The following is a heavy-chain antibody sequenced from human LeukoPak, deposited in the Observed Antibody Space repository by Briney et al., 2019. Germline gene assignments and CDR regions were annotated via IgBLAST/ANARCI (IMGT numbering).Heavy chain of an antibody. V-gene: IGHV4-59*08. CDR3: ARHPTHVSRILVGAFDI. J-gene: IGHJ3*02. CDR2: IYYSGST. CDR1: GVSISSYY. D-gene: IGHD2-15*01. Sequence: PSETLSLTCTVSGVSISSYYWSWIRQPPGKGLEWIGYIYYSGSTNYNPSLKSRVTISVDTSKNQFSLKLSSVTAADTAGYYCARHPTHVSRILVGAFDIWGQGTMVTVSS.